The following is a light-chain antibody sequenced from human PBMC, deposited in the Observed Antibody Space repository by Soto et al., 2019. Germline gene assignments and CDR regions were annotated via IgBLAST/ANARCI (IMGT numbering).Light chain of an antibody. CDR1: SSDVGGYNY. J-gene: IGLJ1*01. V-gene: IGLV2-14*03. CDR3: CSYADSSTYV. CDR2: DVS. Sequence: QSALTQPASVSGSPGQSITISCTGTSSDVGGYNYVSWYQHHPGKAPKLMIYDVSNRPSGVSNRFSGSKSGNTASLTISGLQAEDEADYYCCSYADSSTYVFGTGTKLTVL.